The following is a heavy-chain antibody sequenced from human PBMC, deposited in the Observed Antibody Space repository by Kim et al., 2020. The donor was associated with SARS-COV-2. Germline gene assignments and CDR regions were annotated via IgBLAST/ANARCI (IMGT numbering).Heavy chain of an antibody. Sequence: GGSLRLSCAASGFTFSSYAMHWVRQAPGKGLEWVAVISYDGSNKYYADSVKGRFTISRDNSKNTLYLQMNSLRAEDTAVYYCARGGEWLSTSAFDYWGQGTLVTVSS. CDR2: ISYDGSNK. CDR1: GFTFSSYA. CDR3: ARGGEWLSTSAFDY. D-gene: IGHD5-12*01. J-gene: IGHJ4*02. V-gene: IGHV3-30-3*01.